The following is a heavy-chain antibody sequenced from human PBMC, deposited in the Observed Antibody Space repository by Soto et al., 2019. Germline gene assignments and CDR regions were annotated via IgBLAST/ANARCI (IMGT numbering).Heavy chain of an antibody. D-gene: IGHD4-17*01. Sequence: SETLSLTCTVSGGSISSYCCSWIRQPPGKGLEWIGYIYYSGSTNYNPSLKIRVTISVATSKNQFSLKLSSVPDADTAVYYCASSPRFYGAYAHSGRQEYFQHWGQGTLVTVSS. CDR2: IYYSGST. J-gene: IGHJ1*01. CDR3: ASSPRFYGAYAHSGRQEYFQH. CDR1: GGSISSYC. V-gene: IGHV4-59*01.